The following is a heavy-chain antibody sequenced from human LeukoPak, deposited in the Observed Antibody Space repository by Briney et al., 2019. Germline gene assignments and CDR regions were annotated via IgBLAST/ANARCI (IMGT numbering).Heavy chain of an antibody. CDR1: GGSISSGDYY. Sequence: SQTLSLTCTVSGGSISSGDYYWSWIRQPPGKGLEWIGYVYYSGSTYYNPSLKSRVTILVDTSKNQFSLKLSSVTAADTAVYYCAREGQATGWFDPWGQGTLVTVSS. CDR3: AREGQATGWFDP. CDR2: VYYSGST. V-gene: IGHV4-30-4*08. J-gene: IGHJ5*02.